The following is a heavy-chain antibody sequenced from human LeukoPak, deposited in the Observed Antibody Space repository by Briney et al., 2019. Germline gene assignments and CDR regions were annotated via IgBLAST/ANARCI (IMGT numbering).Heavy chain of an antibody. CDR1: GGSISSYY. Sequence: SETLSLTCTVSGGSISSYYWSWLRQPPGKGLEWIGYVYYSGSTNYNPSLKSRVTISADTSKNQFSLRLTSVTAADTAVYYCARGLNNRKSGRRFDVFEIWGQGTMVTVSS. V-gene: IGHV4-59*01. J-gene: IGHJ3*02. CDR2: VYYSGST. CDR3: ARGLNNRKSGRRFDVFEI. D-gene: IGHD1-14*01.